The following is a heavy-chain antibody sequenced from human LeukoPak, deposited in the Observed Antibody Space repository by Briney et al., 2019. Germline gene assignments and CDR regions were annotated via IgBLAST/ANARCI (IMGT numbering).Heavy chain of an antibody. CDR3: ARSLSTAGIDY. CDR1: GYSISSGRY. D-gene: IGHD2-2*01. Sequence: SETLSLTCAVSGYSISSGRYWGWIRQPPGKGLEWIGSVFHSGSTYYNPSLESRVTISVDTSKNQFSLNLRSVTAADTAVYYCARSLSTAGIDYWGQGTLVTVSS. V-gene: IGHV4-38-2*01. CDR2: VFHSGST. J-gene: IGHJ4*02.